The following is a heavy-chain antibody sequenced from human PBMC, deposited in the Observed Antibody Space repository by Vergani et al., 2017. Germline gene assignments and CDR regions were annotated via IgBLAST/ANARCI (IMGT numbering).Heavy chain of an antibody. J-gene: IGHJ4*02. Sequence: EVQLVESGGGLVQPGGSLRLSCAASGFTFSSYWMNWVRQAPGKGLEWVANIKQDGSEKYYVDSVKGRFTISRDNAKNSLYLQMNSLRAEDTAVYYCAREEKFTPYYFDYWGQGTLVTVSS. CDR3: AREEKFTPYYFDY. CDR1: GFTFSSYW. V-gene: IGHV3-7*03. CDR2: IKQDGSEK.